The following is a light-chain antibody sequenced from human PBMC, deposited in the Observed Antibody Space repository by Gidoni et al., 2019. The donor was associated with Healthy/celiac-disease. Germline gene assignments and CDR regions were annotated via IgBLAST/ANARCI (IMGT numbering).Light chain of an antibody. Sequence: DIQMTQSPSSLSASVGDRVTITCRASQCISSYLNWYQQKPGKAPKLLIYAASNSQSGVPSRFRCNGSRKDFNIANNSLQREDFATYYCQQSYSTPPWTFGQXTKVEIK. CDR1: QCISSY. J-gene: IGKJ1*01. CDR3: QQSYSTPPWT. CDR2: AAS. V-gene: IGKV1-39*01.